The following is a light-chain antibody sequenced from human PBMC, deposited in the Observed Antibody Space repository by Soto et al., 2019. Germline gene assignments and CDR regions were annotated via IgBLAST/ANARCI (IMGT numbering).Light chain of an antibody. CDR1: QSISSY. J-gene: IGKJ3*01. V-gene: IGKV1-39*01. CDR3: QQTYDSPLT. CDR2: AAS. Sequence: DIQMTQSPSSLSASVGDRVTITCRASQSISSYLNWYHQKPGKAPKLLIYAASSLQSGVPSRFSGSGSGTDFTLTISGLRPEDFATYYCQQTYDSPLTFGPGTTVDIK.